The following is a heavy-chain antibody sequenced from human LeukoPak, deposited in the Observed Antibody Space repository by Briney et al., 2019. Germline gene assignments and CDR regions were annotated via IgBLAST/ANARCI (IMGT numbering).Heavy chain of an antibody. J-gene: IGHJ4*02. D-gene: IGHD3-10*01. CDR2: IYYSGST. CDR3: ARDSRTVWFGELLDY. V-gene: IGHV4-59*12. CDR1: GGSISSYY. Sequence: SETLSLTCTVSGGSISSYYWSWIRQPPGKGLEWIGYIYYSGSTNYNPSLKSRVTMSVDTSKNQFSLKLSSVTAADTAVYYCARDSRTVWFGELLDYWGQGTLVTVSS.